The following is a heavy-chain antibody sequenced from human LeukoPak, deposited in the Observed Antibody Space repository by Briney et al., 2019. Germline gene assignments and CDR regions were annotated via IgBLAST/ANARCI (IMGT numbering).Heavy chain of an antibody. CDR2: IKPNSGGT. J-gene: IGHJ4*02. CDR3: PTDGYAQDFDY. D-gene: IGHD5-24*01. CDR1: GYTFTGYY. V-gene: IGHV1-2*06. Sequence: GASVKVSCKASGYTFTGYYMHWVRQAPGQGLEWMGRIKPNSGGTNYAQKFQGRVTITRDTSISKAYMELSRLRSDGTAVSYCPTDGYAQDFDYWLQGTLVSVCS.